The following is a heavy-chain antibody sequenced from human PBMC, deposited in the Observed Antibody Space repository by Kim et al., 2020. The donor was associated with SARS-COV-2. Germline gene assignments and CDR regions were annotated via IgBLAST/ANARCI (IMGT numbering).Heavy chain of an antibody. CDR3: ARGHGWFDP. J-gene: IGHJ5*02. Sequence: GSTNYNPSLKSRVTISVDTSKNQFSLKLSSVTAADTAVYYCARGHGWFDPWGQGTLVTVSS. V-gene: IGHV4-34*01. CDR2: GST.